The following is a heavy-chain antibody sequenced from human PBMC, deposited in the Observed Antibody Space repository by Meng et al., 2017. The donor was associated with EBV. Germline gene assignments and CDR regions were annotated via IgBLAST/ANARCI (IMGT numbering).Heavy chain of an antibody. V-gene: IGHV3-23*01. CDR3: ANQLWDGGE. J-gene: IGHJ4*02. D-gene: IGHD3-16*01. CDR2: INTSGGNT. Sequence: EVLVLGAGGGLVQPGGSLILSCNASGFTFRNYGMTWVRQAPGKGLEWVSSINTSGGNTHYADSVEGRFTISRDNSKNTLYLQMNSLRAEDTAVYYCANQLWDGGEWGQGTLVTVSS. CDR1: GFTFRNYG.